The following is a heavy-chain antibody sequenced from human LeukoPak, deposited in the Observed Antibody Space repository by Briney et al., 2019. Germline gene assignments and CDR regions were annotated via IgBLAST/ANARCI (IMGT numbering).Heavy chain of an antibody. CDR2: INPNSGGT. D-gene: IGHD2-15*01. Sequence: ASVKVSCKASGYTFTGYYMHWVRQAPGQGLEWMGWINPNSGGTNYAQKFQGRVTMTRDTSISTAYMELSRLRSDNTAVYYCARGGIVAATRGDYWGQGTLVTVSS. CDR3: ARGGIVAATRGDY. J-gene: IGHJ4*02. CDR1: GYTFTGYY. V-gene: IGHV1-2*02.